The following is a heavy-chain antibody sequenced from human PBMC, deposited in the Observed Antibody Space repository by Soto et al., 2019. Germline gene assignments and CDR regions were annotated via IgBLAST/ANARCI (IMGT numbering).Heavy chain of an antibody. Sequence: SVKVSCKASGYTFTSYYMHWVRQAPGQGLEWMGIINPSGGSTSYAQKFQGRVTMTRDTSTSTVYMELSSLRSEDTAVYYCARSIADRGYYYYGMDVWGQGTTVTASS. CDR2: INPSGGST. V-gene: IGHV1-46*01. J-gene: IGHJ6*02. CDR3: ARSIADRGYYYYGMDV. D-gene: IGHD6-6*01. CDR1: GYTFTSYY.